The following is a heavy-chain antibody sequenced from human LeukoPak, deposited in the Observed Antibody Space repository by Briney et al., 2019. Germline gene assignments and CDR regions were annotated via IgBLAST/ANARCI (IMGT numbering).Heavy chain of an antibody. Sequence: SETLSLTCTVSGGSISSYYWSWIRRPPGKGLEWIGYIYYSGSTNYNPSLKSRVTISVDTSKNQFSLKLSSVTAADTAVYYCAREGGLWFGNNWFDPWGQGTLVTVSS. J-gene: IGHJ5*02. V-gene: IGHV4-59*01. CDR3: AREGGLWFGNNWFDP. CDR2: IYYSGST. D-gene: IGHD3-10*01. CDR1: GGSISSYY.